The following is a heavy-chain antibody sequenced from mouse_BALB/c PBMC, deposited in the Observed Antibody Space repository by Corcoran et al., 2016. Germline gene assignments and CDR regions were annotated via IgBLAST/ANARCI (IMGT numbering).Heavy chain of an antibody. Sequence: QVQLQQSGAELAKPGASVKMSCKASGYTFTSYWMHWVKQRPGQGLEWIGYINPSTGYTEYNQKFKDKATLTADKSSSTAYMQLSSLTSEDSAVYYCARGDQTSDNWYFDVWGAGTTVTVSS. D-gene: IGHD3-2*01. CDR2: INPSTGYT. CDR3: ARGDQTSDNWYFDV. CDR1: GYTFTSYW. V-gene: IGHV1-7*01. J-gene: IGHJ1*01.